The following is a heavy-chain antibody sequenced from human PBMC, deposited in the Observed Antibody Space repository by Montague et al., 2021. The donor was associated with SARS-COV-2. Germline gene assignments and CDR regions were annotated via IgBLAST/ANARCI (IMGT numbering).Heavy chain of an antibody. D-gene: IGHD1-26*01. J-gene: IGHJ4*02. Sequence: CAISGDSDGRNGVAWSWDGQTPARGSEWLRITYYMSKWNNDYAVSVKSRITINPDTSKNQISLQLNSVTPEDTAVYYCARTSASSDYWGQGTLVTVSS. CDR2: TYYMSKWNN. V-gene: IGHV6-1*01. CDR3: ARTSASSDY. CDR1: GDSDGRNGVA.